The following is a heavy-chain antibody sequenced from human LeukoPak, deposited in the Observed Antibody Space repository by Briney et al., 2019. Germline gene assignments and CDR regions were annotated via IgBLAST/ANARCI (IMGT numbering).Heavy chain of an antibody. V-gene: IGHV1-2*02. CDR3: ARGAPSLSSTSWFDP. D-gene: IGHD2-2*01. J-gene: IGHJ5*02. CDR2: INPNSGGT. Sequence: ASVKVSCKASGYTFTGYYMHWVRQAPGQELEWMGWINPNSGGTNYAQKFQGRVTMTRDTSISTAYMELSRLRSDDTAVYYCARGAPSLSSTSWFDPWGQGTLVTVSS. CDR1: GYTFTGYY.